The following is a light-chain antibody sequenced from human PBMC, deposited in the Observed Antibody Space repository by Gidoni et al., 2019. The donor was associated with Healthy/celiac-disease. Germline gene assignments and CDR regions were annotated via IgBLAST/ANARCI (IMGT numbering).Light chain of an antibody. J-gene: IGKJ1*01. CDR3: PQYNSAPPWT. Sequence: DIQMTQSPSSLSAAVGDRVTITCRASQGISKYLAWYQQKPGRVPKLLLYDASTLQSGVPSRFSGGGSGTAFTLPISSLQPDDVATYYCPQYNSAPPWTFGQGTRVEIK. V-gene: IGKV1-27*01. CDR2: DAS. CDR1: QGISKY.